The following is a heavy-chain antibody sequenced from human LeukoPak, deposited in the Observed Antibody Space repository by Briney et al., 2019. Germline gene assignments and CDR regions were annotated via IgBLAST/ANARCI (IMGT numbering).Heavy chain of an antibody. V-gene: IGHV3-23*01. J-gene: IGHJ5*01. CDR2: ISGSGGST. CDR1: GFTFSSYA. CDR3: AKAKLRYFDWLYS. Sequence: GGSLRLSCAASGFTFSSYAMSWVRQAPGKGLEWVSAISGSGGSTYYADPVKGRFTISRDNSKNTLYLQMNSLRAEDTAVYYCAKAKLRYFDWLYSWGQGTLVTVSS. D-gene: IGHD3-9*01.